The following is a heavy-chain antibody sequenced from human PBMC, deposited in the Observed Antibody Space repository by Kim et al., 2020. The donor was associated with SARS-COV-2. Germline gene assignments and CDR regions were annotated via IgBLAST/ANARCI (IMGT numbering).Heavy chain of an antibody. Sequence: SETLSLTCAVYGGSFSGYYWSWIRQPPGKGLEWIGEINHSGSTNYNPSLKSRVTISVDTSKNQFSLKLSSVTAADTAVYYCARGLRFLTYGSGNSPNYYDYWGQGTLVTVSS. CDR2: INHSGST. D-gene: IGHD3-10*01. V-gene: IGHV4-34*01. CDR1: GGSFSGYY. CDR3: ARGLRFLTYGSGNSPNYYDY. J-gene: IGHJ4*02.